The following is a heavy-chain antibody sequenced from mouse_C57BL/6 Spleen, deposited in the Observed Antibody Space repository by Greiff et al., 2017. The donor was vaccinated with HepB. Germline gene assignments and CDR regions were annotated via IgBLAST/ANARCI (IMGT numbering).Heavy chain of an antibody. J-gene: IGHJ2*01. CDR1: GFNIKDYY. CDR2: IDPEDGDT. V-gene: IGHV14-2*01. Sequence: EVQLQQSGAELVKPGASVKLSCTASGFNIKDYYMHWVKQRPEQGLEWIGRIDPEDGDTKYTPKFQGKATITADTSSNTAYLQLSSLTSEDTAVYYCARNAYYYGRREDVDYWGQGTTLTVSS. CDR3: ARNAYYYGRREDVDY. D-gene: IGHD1-1*01.